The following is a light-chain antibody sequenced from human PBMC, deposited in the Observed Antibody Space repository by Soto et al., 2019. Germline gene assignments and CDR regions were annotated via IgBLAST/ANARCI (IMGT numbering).Light chain of an antibody. V-gene: IGLV2-14*03. CDR1: SSDIGGYDY. Sequence: QSVLTQPASVSGSPGQSITISCTGTSSDIGGYDYVSWYQHHPGKAPKLMIYDVSNRPSGVSNHFSGSKSGNTASLTISGLQAEDEAHYYCSSYTSSGTRIFGGGTKLTVL. J-gene: IGLJ2*01. CDR2: DVS. CDR3: SSYTSSGTRI.